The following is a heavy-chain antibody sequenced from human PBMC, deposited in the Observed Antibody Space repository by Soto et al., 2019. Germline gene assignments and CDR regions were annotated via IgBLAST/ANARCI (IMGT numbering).Heavy chain of an antibody. CDR1: GGSITGYY. V-gene: IGHV4-59*08. J-gene: IGHJ5*02. CDR2: IHYSGST. CDR3: ARHSYYSNPLRFDP. Sequence: QVQLQESGPGLVQPSETLSLTCTVSGGSITGYYWSWIRQPPGKGPEWIGNIHYSGSTNYNPSLKSRVTRSVDTSKNPFSLRLSSVTAAETAVYYCARHSYYSNPLRFDPWGQGTLVTVSS. D-gene: IGHD4-4*01.